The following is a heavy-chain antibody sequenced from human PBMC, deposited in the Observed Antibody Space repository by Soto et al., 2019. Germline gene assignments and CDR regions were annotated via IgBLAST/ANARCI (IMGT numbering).Heavy chain of an antibody. D-gene: IGHD2-15*01. CDR1: GFTFSNYA. V-gene: IGHV3-64D*06. J-gene: IGHJ4*01. Sequence: PGGSLRLSCSVSGFTFSNYAMHWVRQAPGKGLEYVSGITSDGDSTWHADSVKDRFTISRDNSKNTLCRQMSSLRVEDTAIYFCVKGSQLLRCYFEFWGPGPLVTVSS. CDR2: ITSDGDST. CDR3: VKGSQLLRCYFEF.